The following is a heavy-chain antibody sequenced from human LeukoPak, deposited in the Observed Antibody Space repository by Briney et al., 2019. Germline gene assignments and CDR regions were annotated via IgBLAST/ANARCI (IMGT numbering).Heavy chain of an antibody. CDR2: IIPIFGTA. D-gene: IGHD3-16*01. CDR1: GYTFTSYY. Sequence: ASVKVSCKASGYTFTSYYMHWVRQAPGQGLEWMGRIIPIFGTANYAQKFQGRVTITTDESTSTAYMELSSLRSEDTAVYYCARGPWGVSFDYWGQGTLVTVSS. J-gene: IGHJ4*02. CDR3: ARGPWGVSFDY. V-gene: IGHV1-69*05.